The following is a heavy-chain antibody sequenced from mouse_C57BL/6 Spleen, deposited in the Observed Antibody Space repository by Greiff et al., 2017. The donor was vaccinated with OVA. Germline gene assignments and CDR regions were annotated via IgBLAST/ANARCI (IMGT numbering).Heavy chain of an antibody. D-gene: IGHD1-1*02. Sequence: EVQLQQSGPGLVKPSQSLSLTCSVTGYSITSGYYWNWIRQFPGNKLEWMGYISYDGSNNYNPSLKNRISITRDTSKNQFFLKLNSVTTEDTATYYCARDRSMGRYDYYAMDYWGQGTSVTVSS. CDR1: GYSITSGYY. V-gene: IGHV3-6*01. CDR3: ARDRSMGRYDYYAMDY. CDR2: ISYDGSN. J-gene: IGHJ4*01.